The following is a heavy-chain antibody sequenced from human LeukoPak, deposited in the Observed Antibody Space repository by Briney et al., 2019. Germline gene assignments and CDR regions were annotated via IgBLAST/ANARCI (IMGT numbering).Heavy chain of an antibody. CDR1: GGSISRYY. Sequence: SETLSLTCAVSGGSISRYYWSWIRQPPGKGLEWIGYIYYTGTTNYNPSLKSRVTISVDTSKNHFSLRLTSVTAADTAVYYCARDTAMVSYWGQGTLVTVSS. D-gene: IGHD5-18*01. CDR3: ARDTAMVSY. V-gene: IGHV4-59*12. J-gene: IGHJ4*02. CDR2: IYYTGTT.